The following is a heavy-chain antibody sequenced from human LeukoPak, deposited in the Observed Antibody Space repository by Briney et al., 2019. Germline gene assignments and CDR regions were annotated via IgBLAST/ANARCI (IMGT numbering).Heavy chain of an antibody. J-gene: IGHJ4*02. CDR2: ISWNSGSI. CDR3: AKDIVSRGTSAFDY. V-gene: IGHV3-9*03. Sequence: GGSLRLSCAASGFTFDDYAMHWVRQAPGKGLEWVSGISWNSGSIGYADSVKGRFTISRDNAKNSLYLQMNSLRAEDMALYYCAKDIVSRGTSAFDYWGQGTLVTVSS. D-gene: IGHD3-16*01. CDR1: GFTFDDYA.